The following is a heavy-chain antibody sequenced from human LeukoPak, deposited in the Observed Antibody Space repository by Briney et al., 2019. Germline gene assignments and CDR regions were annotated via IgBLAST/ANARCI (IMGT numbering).Heavy chain of an antibody. Sequence: SETLSLTCTVSGGSISSSSYFWAWIRQPPGKGLEWIGSIYNSGTTYYNPSLKSRVTISVDASNNQFSLMLRFVTAADTAIYYCARTHTSGRKTIDYWGQGTLVTVSS. J-gene: IGHJ4*02. V-gene: IGHV4-39*07. D-gene: IGHD6-19*01. CDR1: GGSISSSSYF. CDR3: ARTHTSGRKTIDY. CDR2: IYNSGTT.